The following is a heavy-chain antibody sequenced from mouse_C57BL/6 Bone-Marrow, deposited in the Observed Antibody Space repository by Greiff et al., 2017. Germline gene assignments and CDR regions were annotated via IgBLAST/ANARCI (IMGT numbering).Heavy chain of an antibody. V-gene: IGHV1-53*01. Sequence: QVQLQQPGTELVKPGASVKLSCKASGYTFTSYWMHWVKQRPGQGLEWIGNINPSNGGTNYNEKFKSKATLTVDKSSSTAYMQRSSLTSEDSAVYYCARSFYDYEGAWFAYWGQGTLVTVSA. CDR2: INPSNGGT. J-gene: IGHJ3*01. D-gene: IGHD2-4*01. CDR1: GYTFTSYW. CDR3: ARSFYDYEGAWFAY.